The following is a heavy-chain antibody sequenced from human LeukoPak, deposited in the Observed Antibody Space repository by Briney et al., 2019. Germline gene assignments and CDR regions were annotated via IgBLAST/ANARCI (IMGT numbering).Heavy chain of an antibody. D-gene: IGHD2-2*01. J-gene: IGHJ4*02. CDR2: IIPIFGTA. CDR3: ARGLDCSSTSCYDVY. V-gene: IGHV1-69*13. CDR1: GGTFSSYA. Sequence: SVKVSCKASGGTFSSYAISWVRQAPGQGLEWMGGIIPIFGTANYAQKFQGRVTITADESTSTAYMELSSLRSEDTAVYYCARGLDCSSTSCYDVYWGQGTLVTVSS.